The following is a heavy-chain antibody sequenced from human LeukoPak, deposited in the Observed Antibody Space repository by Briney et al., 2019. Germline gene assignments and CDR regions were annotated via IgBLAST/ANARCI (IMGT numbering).Heavy chain of an antibody. Sequence: GGSLRLSCAASGFTFSNAWMSWVRQAPGKGLEWVGRIKSKTDGGTTDYAAPVKGRFTISRDDSKNTLYLQMNSLKTEDTAVYYCTTDTADDFWSGYSQYYFDYRGQGTLVTVSS. J-gene: IGHJ4*02. CDR1: GFTFSNAW. CDR2: IKSKTDGGTT. CDR3: TTDTADDFWSGYSQYYFDY. V-gene: IGHV3-15*01. D-gene: IGHD3-3*01.